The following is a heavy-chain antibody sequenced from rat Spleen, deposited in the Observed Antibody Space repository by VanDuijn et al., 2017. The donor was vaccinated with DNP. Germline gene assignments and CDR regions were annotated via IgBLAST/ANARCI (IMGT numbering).Heavy chain of an antibody. CDR2: ISPSGGST. CDR1: GFTFSNYD. V-gene: IGHV5S13*01. Sequence: EVQLVESGGGLVQPGRSLKLSCAASGFTFSNYDMAWVRQAPAKGLEWVASISPSGGSTYYRDSVKGRFTISRDNARNTLYLQMDSLRSEDTATYSCARPPLGTTPFDYWGQEVMVTVSS. CDR3: ARPPLGTTPFDY. D-gene: IGHD1-5*01. J-gene: IGHJ2*01.